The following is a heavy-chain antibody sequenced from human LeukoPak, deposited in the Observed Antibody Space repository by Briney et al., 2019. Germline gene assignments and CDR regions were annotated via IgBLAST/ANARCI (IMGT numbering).Heavy chain of an antibody. CDR2: IHYTGST. CDR1: GGSISSYY. J-gene: IGHJ4*02. D-gene: IGHD6-19*01. V-gene: IGHV4-59*01. CDR3: ARVSEGYSSGWYGYFDY. Sequence: SETLSLTCTVSGGSISSYYWSWIRQPPGKGLEWIGYIHYTGSTNYNPSLKSRVTMSLDTSKNQFSLKLNSVAAADTAVYYCARVSEGYSSGWYGYFDYWGQGILVTVSS.